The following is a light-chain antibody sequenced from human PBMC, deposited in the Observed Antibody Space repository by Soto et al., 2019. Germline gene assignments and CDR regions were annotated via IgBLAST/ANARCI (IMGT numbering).Light chain of an antibody. CDR1: SSNIGAGFD. V-gene: IGLV1-40*01. Sequence: QSVLTQPPSVSGAPGQRVTISCTGSSSNIGAGFDVHWYQQRPGTAPKLLIFGNNNRPSGVPDRFSGSKSGTSASLAITGLQAEDEGDYYCQSYDNSLNGYVFGTGTKVTVL. J-gene: IGLJ1*01. CDR2: GNN. CDR3: QSYDNSLNGYV.